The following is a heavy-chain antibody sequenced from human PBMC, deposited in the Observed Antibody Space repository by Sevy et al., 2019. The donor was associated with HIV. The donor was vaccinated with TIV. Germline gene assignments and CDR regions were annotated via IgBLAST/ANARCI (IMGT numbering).Heavy chain of an antibody. J-gene: IGHJ6*02. CDR2: INPNSDGT. D-gene: IGHD3-3*02. CDR3: ARDRVIFGGGGGLDV. CDR1: ASTFTAYY. Sequence: ASVKVSCKTSASTFTAYYMHWLRQAPGQGLEWMGWINPNSDGTKYAQRFQGRVSMTADTSIITAYMELSRLTSDDTAVYYCARDRVIFGGGGGLDVWGQGTTVTVSS. V-gene: IGHV1-2*02.